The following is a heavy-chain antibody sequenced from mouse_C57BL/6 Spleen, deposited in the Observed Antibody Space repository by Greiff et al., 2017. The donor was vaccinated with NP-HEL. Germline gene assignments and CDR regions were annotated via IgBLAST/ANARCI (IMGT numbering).Heavy chain of an antibody. CDR3: ARFGYYGYFDV. J-gene: IGHJ1*03. D-gene: IGHD2-2*01. V-gene: IGHV1-64*01. CDR2: IHPNSGST. CDR1: GYTFTSYW. Sequence: VQLQQSGAELVKPGASVKLSCKASGYTFTSYWMHWVKQRPGQGLEWIGMIHPNSGSTNYNEKFKSKATLTVDKSSSTAYMQLSSLTSEDSAVYYCARFGYYGYFDVCGTGTTVTVSS.